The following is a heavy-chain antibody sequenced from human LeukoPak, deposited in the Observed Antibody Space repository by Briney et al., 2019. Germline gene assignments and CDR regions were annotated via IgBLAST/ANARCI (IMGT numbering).Heavy chain of an antibody. Sequence: GASVKVSCKASGGTFSSYAISWVRQAPGQGLEWMGGIIPIFGTANYAQKFQGRVTITADESTSTAYMELSSLRSEDTAVYYCARARIVVVTAIPGYYYYGMDVWGQGTTVTVSS. CDR3: ARARIVVVTAIPGYYYYGMDV. CDR1: GGTFSSYA. J-gene: IGHJ6*02. V-gene: IGHV1-69*13. CDR2: IIPIFGTA. D-gene: IGHD2-21*02.